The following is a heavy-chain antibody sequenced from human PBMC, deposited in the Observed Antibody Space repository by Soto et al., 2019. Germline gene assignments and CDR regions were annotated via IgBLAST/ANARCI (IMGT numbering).Heavy chain of an antibody. CDR3: SHRRSGISMY. V-gene: IGHV2-5*02. D-gene: IGHD6-13*01. Sequence: QITLKESGPTLVKPTQTLTLTCTFSGFSLSTSGVGVGWIRQPPGKALEWLALIYWDDDKRYSPSLRSRLTITKANYTNQVVLTMTNMDPVDTATYYCSHRRSGISMYWGQGTLVTVSS. CDR2: IYWDDDK. CDR1: GFSLSTSGVG. J-gene: IGHJ4*02.